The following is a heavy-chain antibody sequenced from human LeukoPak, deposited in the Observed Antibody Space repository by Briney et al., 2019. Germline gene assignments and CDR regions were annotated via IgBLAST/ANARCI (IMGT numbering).Heavy chain of an antibody. CDR2: ISSSGSTI. J-gene: IGHJ4*02. CDR1: GFTFSSYE. CDR3: ARGLELPFDY. V-gene: IGHV3-48*03. Sequence: GGSLRLSCAASGFTFSSYEMNWVRQAPGKGLEWVSYISSSGSTIYYADSVKGRFTISRDNAKNSLYLQMNSLRAEDTAVYYCARGLELPFDYWGQGTLVTVSS. D-gene: IGHD1-26*01.